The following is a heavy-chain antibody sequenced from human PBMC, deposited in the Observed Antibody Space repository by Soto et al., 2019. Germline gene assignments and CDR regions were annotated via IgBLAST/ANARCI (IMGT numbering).Heavy chain of an antibody. CDR1: GASIRSYY. J-gene: IGHJ3*02. D-gene: IGHD6-13*01. V-gene: IGHV4-59*01. CDR3: ASAGAGRAPISI. Sequence: SETLSLTCSVSGASIRSYYWHWIRQPPGKGLEWIGYVSYLGDTNYNPSLKSRVTISVDTPKNQFSLNLGSVTAADTAMYYCASAGAGRAPISIWGPGTMVTVSS. CDR2: VSYLGDT.